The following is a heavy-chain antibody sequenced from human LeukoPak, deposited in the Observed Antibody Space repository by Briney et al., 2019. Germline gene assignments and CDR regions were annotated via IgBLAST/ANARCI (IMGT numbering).Heavy chain of an antibody. CDR3: ARARPEGGFTLRPNWFDP. CDR2: MNPNSGNT. J-gene: IGHJ5*02. Sequence: ASVKVSCKASGYTFTSYDINWVRQATGQGLEWMGCMNPNSGNTGYVQKLQGRVTITRGTSMSTVYMELSSLRSEDTAVYYCARARPEGGFTLRPNWFDPWGQGTLVTVSS. CDR1: GYTFTSYD. V-gene: IGHV1-8*03.